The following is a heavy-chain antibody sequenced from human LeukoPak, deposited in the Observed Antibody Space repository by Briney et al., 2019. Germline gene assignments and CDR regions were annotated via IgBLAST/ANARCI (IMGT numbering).Heavy chain of an antibody. CDR3: ARDCGGGSCYGPYDAFDI. Sequence: KPGGSLRLSCAASGFIFSSYSMNWVRQAPGKGLEWVSSISSSSSYIYYADSVKGRFTISRDNAKNSLSLQMNSLRAEDTAVYYCARDCGGGSCYGPYDAFDIWGQGTMVTVSS. CDR1: GFIFSSYS. J-gene: IGHJ3*02. D-gene: IGHD2-15*01. V-gene: IGHV3-21*01. CDR2: ISSSSSYI.